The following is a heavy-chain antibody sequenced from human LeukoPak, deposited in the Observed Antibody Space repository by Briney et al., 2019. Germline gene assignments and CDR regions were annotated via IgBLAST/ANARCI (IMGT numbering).Heavy chain of an antibody. CDR1: GFTFSNYW. CDR2: ITSDGTST. CDR3: ARANSTSYSDWFDP. Sequence: GGSLRLSCAASGFTFSNYWMHWVRQVPGKGLVWVARITSDGTSTTYAASVKGRFTISRDNAKNTLYLQMNSLRADDTGLYFCARANSTSYSDWFDPWGQGTLVTVSS. D-gene: IGHD2-15*01. V-gene: IGHV3-74*01. J-gene: IGHJ5*02.